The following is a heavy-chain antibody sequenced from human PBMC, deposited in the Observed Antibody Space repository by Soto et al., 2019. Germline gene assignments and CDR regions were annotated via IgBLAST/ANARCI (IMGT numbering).Heavy chain of an antibody. Sequence: SETRSHTCTVSGGSIRRGAYHWCWIRQHTGKGLEWIGYIHYSGSTYYNPSLKSRVTISVDTSKNQFSLKLSSVTAADMAVYYCARGTGCFLLDHRHHNWFDPRGQRTSVPVSS. CDR3: ARGTGCFLLDHRHHNWFDP. V-gene: IGHV4-31*03. J-gene: IGHJ5*01. D-gene: IGHD1-1*01. CDR1: GGSIRRGAYH. CDR2: IHYSGST.